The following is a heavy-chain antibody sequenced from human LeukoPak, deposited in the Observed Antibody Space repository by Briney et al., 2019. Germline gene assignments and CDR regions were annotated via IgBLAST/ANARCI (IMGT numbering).Heavy chain of an antibody. D-gene: IGHD4-17*01. CDR1: GYTFSSNW. CDR3: ARASDYGDSCFDY. Sequence: GESLKISCQGSGYTFSSNWIGWVRQMPGKGLEWMGIIYPGDSDTRYSPSFQGQVTISADKSISTAYLQWSSLKASDTAMYYCARASDYGDSCFDYWGQGTLVTVSS. J-gene: IGHJ4*02. CDR2: IYPGDSDT. V-gene: IGHV5-51*01.